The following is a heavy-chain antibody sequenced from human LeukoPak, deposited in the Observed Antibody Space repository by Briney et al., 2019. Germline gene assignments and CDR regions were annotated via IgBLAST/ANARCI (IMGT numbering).Heavy chain of an antibody. CDR1: GYTFTTYG. CDR3: ARGPPGGYYYYYGMDV. CDR2: MNPNSGNT. Sequence: ASVRVSCKASGYTFTTYGINWVRQAPGQGREWMGWMNPNSGNTGYAQKFQGRVTMTRNTSISTAYMELSSLRSEDTAVYYCARGPPGGYYYYYGMDVWGQGTTVTVSS. J-gene: IGHJ6*02. D-gene: IGHD4-23*01. V-gene: IGHV1-8*01.